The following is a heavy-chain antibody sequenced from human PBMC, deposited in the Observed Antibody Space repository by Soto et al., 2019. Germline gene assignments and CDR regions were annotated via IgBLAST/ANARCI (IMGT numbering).Heavy chain of an antibody. CDR1: GFTFSSYG. V-gene: IGHV3-30*03. J-gene: IGHJ6*03. Sequence: PGGSLRLSCAASGFTFSSYGMHWVRQAPGKGLEWVAVISYDGSNKYYADSVKGRFTISRDNSKNTLYLQMNSLRAEDTAVYYCARGPIAVAGYYYYYYMDVWGKGTTVTVSS. CDR2: ISYDGSNK. CDR3: ARGPIAVAGYYYYYYMDV. D-gene: IGHD6-19*01.